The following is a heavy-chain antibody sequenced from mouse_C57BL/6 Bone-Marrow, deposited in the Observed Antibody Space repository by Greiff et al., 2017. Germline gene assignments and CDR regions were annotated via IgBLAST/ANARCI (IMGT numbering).Heavy chain of an antibody. J-gene: IGHJ2*01. Sequence: VKLVESGGDLVKPGGSLKLSCAASGFTFSSYGMSWVRQTPDKRLEWVATISSGGSYTYYPDSVKGRFTISRDNAKNTLYLQMSSLKSEDTAMYYCARYYYDYFDYWGQGTTLTVSS. CDR3: ARYYYDYFDY. CDR2: ISSGGSYT. V-gene: IGHV5-6*02. CDR1: GFTFSSYG. D-gene: IGHD1-1*01.